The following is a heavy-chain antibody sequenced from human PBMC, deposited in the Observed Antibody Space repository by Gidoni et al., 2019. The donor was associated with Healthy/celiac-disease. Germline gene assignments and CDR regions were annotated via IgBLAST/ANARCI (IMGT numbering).Heavy chain of an antibody. Sequence: QVQLQQWGSGLLKPSEPRSLTCAVYGRAFTGYYWSWIRQPPGKGLEWSGEINHMGSTNYNPSLKSRVTISADTSKNQFSLKLSSVTAADTAVYYCARRGYGVNYYYYYMDVWGKGTTVTVSS. J-gene: IGHJ6*03. V-gene: IGHV4-34*01. CDR2: INHMGST. D-gene: IGHD4-17*01. CDR1: GRAFTGYY. CDR3: ARRGYGVNYYYYYMDV.